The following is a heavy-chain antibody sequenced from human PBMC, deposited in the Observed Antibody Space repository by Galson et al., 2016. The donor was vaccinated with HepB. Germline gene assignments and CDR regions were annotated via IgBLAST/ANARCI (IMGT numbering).Heavy chain of an antibody. V-gene: IGHV3-53*01. CDR1: GFTVRTNY. Sequence: ETLSLTCTVSGFTVRTNYMNWVRQAPGKGLEWVSVIYGGGTTYYADSVEGRFTISRDNSTNTVHLQMNSLRVDDTAVYYCARDLGDWGQGTPVTVSA. J-gene: IGHJ4*02. CDR3: ARDLGD. CDR2: IYGGGTT.